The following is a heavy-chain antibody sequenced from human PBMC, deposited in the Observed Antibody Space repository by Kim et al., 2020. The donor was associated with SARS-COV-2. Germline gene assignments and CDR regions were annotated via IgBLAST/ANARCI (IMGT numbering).Heavy chain of an antibody. Sequence: ASVKVSCKASGYIFTDYYINWVRQAPGQGPEWMGRINPYSGDTHYAQKFQGRVTMSRETSVSTTYMELTSLRDDERAVYYCARDLLGYSGNSHFDIWGQG. V-gene: IGHV1-2*06. CDR2: INPYSGDT. D-gene: IGHD3-22*01. CDR1: GYIFTDYY. J-gene: IGHJ4*02. CDR3: ARDLLGYSGNSHFDI.